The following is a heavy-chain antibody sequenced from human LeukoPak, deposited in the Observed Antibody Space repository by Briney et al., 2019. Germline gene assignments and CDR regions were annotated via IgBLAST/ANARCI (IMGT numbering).Heavy chain of an antibody. D-gene: IGHD3-16*01. J-gene: IGHJ3*02. CDR3: ARRGTRGRSFDI. Sequence: SETLSLTCTVSGGSVSSGSYYWTWIRQPPGKGLEWIGYISYSGSTNFNPSLKSRVTISVDTSKNQFSLNLSSVTAADTAVYYCARRGTRGRSFDIWGQGTMVTVSS. V-gene: IGHV4-61*01. CDR1: GGSVSSGSYY. CDR2: ISYSGST.